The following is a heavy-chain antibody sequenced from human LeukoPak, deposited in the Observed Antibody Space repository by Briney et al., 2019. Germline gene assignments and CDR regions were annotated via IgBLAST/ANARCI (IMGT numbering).Heavy chain of an antibody. CDR3: ASVRYSSGWYYRYYFDY. D-gene: IGHD6-19*01. J-gene: IGHJ4*02. CDR1: GYTFTSYG. CDR2: ISAYNGNT. Sequence: GASVKVSCKASGYTFTSYGISWVRQAPGQGLEWMGWISAYNGNTNYAQKLQGRVTMTTDTSTSTAYMELRSLRSDDTAVYYCASVRYSSGWYYRYYFDYWGQGTLVTVSS. V-gene: IGHV1-18*01.